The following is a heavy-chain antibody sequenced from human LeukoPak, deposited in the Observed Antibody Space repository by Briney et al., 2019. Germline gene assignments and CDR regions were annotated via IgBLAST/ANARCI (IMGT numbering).Heavy chain of an antibody. CDR1: GGSIGSGGYY. D-gene: IGHD1-26*01. J-gene: IGHJ4*02. V-gene: IGHV4-31*03. Sequence: PSETLSLTCTVSGGSIGSGGYYWSWIRQHPGKGLEWIGYIYYSGSTYYNPFLKSRVTISVDTSKNQFSLKLSSVTAADTAVYYCASLSRVGATLDYWGQGTLVTVSS. CDR2: IYYSGST. CDR3: ASLSRVGATLDY.